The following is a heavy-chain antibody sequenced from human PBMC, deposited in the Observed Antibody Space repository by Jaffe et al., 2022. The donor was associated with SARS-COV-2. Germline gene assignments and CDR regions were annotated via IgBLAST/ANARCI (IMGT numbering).Heavy chain of an antibody. J-gene: IGHJ6*02. Sequence: QVQLVESGGGVVQPGRSLRLSCAASGFTFSSYGMHWVRQAPGKGLEWVAVIWYDGSNKYYADSVKGRFTISRDNSKNTLYLQMNSLRAEDTAVYYCARDRSSYCSGGSCYSWGLGYYYYGMDVWGQGTTVTVSS. CDR3: ARDRSSYCSGGSCYSWGLGYYYYGMDV. V-gene: IGHV3-33*01. CDR2: IWYDGSNK. CDR1: GFTFSSYG. D-gene: IGHD2-15*01.